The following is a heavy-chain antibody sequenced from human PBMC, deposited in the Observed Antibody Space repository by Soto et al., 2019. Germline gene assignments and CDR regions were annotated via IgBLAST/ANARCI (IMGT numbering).Heavy chain of an antibody. CDR1: GGTFSSYA. CDR2: IIPMYGPA. J-gene: IGHJ5*02. Sequence: QVPLVQSGAEVKKPGSSVTVSCKASGGTFSSYAIHWVRQAPGQGLEWMGGIIPMYGPAKYAQRVQGRVTITADESTPTVYMELTSLTSQDTAVYYCARVTSMVRGVIDNWFDPWGHGTLVTVSS. V-gene: IGHV1-69*01. CDR3: ARVTSMVRGVIDNWFDP. D-gene: IGHD3-10*01.